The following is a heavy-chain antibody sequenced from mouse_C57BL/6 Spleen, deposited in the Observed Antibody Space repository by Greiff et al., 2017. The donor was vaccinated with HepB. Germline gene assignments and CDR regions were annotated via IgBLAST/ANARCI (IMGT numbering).Heavy chain of an antibody. CDR3: ARWVAAYYYAMDY. V-gene: IGHV1-82*01. Sequence: QVQLQQSGPELVKPGASVKISCKASGYAFSSSWMNWVKQRPGKGLEWIGRIYPGDGDTNYNGKFKGKATLTADKSSSTAYMQLSSLTSEDSAVYFCARWVAAYYYAMDYWGQGTSVTVSS. J-gene: IGHJ4*01. CDR1: GYAFSSSW. D-gene: IGHD1-1*01. CDR2: IYPGDGDT.